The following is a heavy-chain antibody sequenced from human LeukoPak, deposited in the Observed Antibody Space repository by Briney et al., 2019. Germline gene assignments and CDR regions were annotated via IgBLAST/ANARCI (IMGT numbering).Heavy chain of an antibody. V-gene: IGHV3-48*03. CDR3: ARDRRNYDISTGYYIKVPMDV. J-gene: IGHJ6*02. CDR1: GFTFSTYE. Sequence: GGSLRLSCAASGFTFSTYEMNWVRQAPGKGLEWVSYIRSSGTTIYYADSVKGRFTISRDNAKKSLYLQMNSLRAEDTALYYCARDRRNYDISTGYYIKVPMDVWGQGTTVTVSS. CDR2: IRSSGTTI. D-gene: IGHD3-9*01.